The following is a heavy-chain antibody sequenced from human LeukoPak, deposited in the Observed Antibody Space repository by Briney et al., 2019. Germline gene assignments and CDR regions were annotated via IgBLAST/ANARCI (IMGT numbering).Heavy chain of an antibody. J-gene: IGHJ4*02. CDR2: IYYSGST. Sequence: SETLSLTCTVSGGSINNSSYYWGWIRQPPGKGLEWIGSIYYSGSTYYNPSLKSRVTISVDTSKNQFSLKLSSVTAADTAVYYCARGHVRNYSDYWGQGTLVTVSS. V-gene: IGHV4-39*07. CDR3: ARGHVRNYSDY. D-gene: IGHD1-14*01. CDR1: GGSINNSSYY.